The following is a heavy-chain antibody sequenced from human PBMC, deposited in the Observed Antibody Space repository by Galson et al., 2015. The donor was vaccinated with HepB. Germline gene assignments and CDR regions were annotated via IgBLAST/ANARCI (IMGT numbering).Heavy chain of an antibody. Sequence: QSGAEVKKPGESLKISCKGSGYSFTSYWISWVRQMPGKGLEWMGRIDPSDSYTNYSPSFQGHVTISADKSISTAYLQWSSLKASDTAMYYCARQIGLRFDDGRDYYYYYGMDVWGQGTTVTVSS. V-gene: IGHV5-10-1*01. CDR3: ARQIGLRFDDGRDYYYYYGMDV. J-gene: IGHJ6*02. CDR2: IDPSDSYT. D-gene: IGHD2/OR15-2a*01. CDR1: GYSFTSYW.